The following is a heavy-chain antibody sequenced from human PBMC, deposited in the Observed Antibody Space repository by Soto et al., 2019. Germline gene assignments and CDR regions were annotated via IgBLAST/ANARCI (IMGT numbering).Heavy chain of an antibody. J-gene: IGHJ4*02. CDR2: IYSGGST. CDR1: GLTVSSNY. Sequence: EVPLVESGGGLVQPGGSLRLSCAASGLTVSSNYMSWVRQAPGKGLEWVSVIYSGGSTYYADSVKGRFTISRDNSKDTLYLKMNSLRAEDTAVYYCAREFYYYGSGTMGGYFDYWGQGTLVTVSS. V-gene: IGHV3-66*01. D-gene: IGHD3-10*01. CDR3: AREFYYYGSGTMGGYFDY.